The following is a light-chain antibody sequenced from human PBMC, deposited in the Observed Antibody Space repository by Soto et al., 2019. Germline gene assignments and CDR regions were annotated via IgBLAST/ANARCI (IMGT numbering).Light chain of an antibody. CDR3: RRYYNWPPRT. J-gene: IGKJ5*01. CDR1: HSISSC. V-gene: IGKV3-15*01. Sequence: EIVLTQSPATLSLSPGERATLSCRASHSISSCLAWYQQKPGQAPRLLIYGASTRATGIPARFSGSGSGTEFTLTISSLQAEDFAVYFCRRYYNWPPRTFGQGTRVDIK. CDR2: GAS.